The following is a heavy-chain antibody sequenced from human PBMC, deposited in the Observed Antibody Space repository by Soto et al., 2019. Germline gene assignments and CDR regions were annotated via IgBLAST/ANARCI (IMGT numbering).Heavy chain of an antibody. Sequence: XGSLRLSCASSVFTFSSYSMNCVRHSPGKGLEWVSSISSSSSYIYYADSVKGRFTISRDNAKNSLYLQMNSLRAEDTAVYYCAREEVVVAATLYYGMDVLGQGTTVSVS. CDR3: AREEVVVAATLYYGMDV. D-gene: IGHD2-15*01. J-gene: IGHJ6*01. CDR2: ISSSSSYI. V-gene: IGHV3-21*01. CDR1: VFTFSSYS.